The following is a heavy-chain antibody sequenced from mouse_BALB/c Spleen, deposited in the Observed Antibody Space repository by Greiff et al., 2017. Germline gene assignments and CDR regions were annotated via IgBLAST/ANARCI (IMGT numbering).Heavy chain of an antibody. CDR2: ISDGGSYT. Sequence: EVHLVESGGGLVKPGGSLKLSCAASGFTFSDYYMYWVRQTPEKRLEWVATISDGGSYTYYPDSVKGRFTISRDNAKNTLYLQMSSLKSEDTAMYYCTRDYDYDVAFAYWGQGTLVTVSA. V-gene: IGHV5-4*02. D-gene: IGHD2-4*01. CDR3: TRDYDYDVAFAY. CDR1: GFTFSDYY. J-gene: IGHJ3*01.